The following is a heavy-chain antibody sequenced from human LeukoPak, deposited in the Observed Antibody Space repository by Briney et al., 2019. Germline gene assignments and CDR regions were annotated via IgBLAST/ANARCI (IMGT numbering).Heavy chain of an antibody. CDR3: AKDGGSYQFDS. V-gene: IGHV3-23*01. CDR2: ISSSGGKT. J-gene: IGHJ4*02. Sequence: GASLRLSCVASGFTFSSYGMSWVRQAPGKGLEWVSAISSSGGKTYNADSVKGGFTISRDNSRKTLYLQMNSLRAEDTAVYYCAKDGGSYQFDSWGQGTLVTVSS. CDR1: GFTFSSYG. D-gene: IGHD1-26*01.